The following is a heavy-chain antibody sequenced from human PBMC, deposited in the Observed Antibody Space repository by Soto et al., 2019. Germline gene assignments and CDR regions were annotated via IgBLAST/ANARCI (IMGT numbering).Heavy chain of an antibody. CDR2: ISWNSDSI. V-gene: IGHV3-9*01. J-gene: IGHJ4*02. Sequence: PGGSLRLSCAASGFTFDDYAMHWVRQAPGKGLEWVSGISWNSDSIVYADSVKGRFTISRDNAKNSLYLQMTSLRSEDTALYYCATGRRAATIFTSALAQRGQGTLVTVSS. CDR3: ATGRRAATIFTSALAQ. CDR1: GFTFDDYA. D-gene: IGHD3-3*01.